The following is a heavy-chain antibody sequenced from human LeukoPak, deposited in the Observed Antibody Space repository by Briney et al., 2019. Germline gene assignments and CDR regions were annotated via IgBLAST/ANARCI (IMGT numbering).Heavy chain of an antibody. CDR3: ATDALYYYDSSGYRY. J-gene: IGHJ4*02. D-gene: IGHD3-22*01. Sequence: ASVKVSCKVSGYTLTELSMHWVRQAPGKGLEWMGGFDPEDGETIYAQKFQGRATMTEDTSTDTAYMGLSSLRSEDTAVYYCATDALYYYDSSGYRYWGQGTLVTVSS. CDR2: FDPEDGET. CDR1: GYTLTELS. V-gene: IGHV1-24*01.